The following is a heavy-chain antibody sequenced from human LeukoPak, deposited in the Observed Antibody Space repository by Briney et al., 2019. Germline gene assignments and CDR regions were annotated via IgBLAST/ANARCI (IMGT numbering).Heavy chain of an antibody. D-gene: IGHD3-9*01. CDR3: ARSPRTDYDILTGYLNWFDP. CDR1: GFTFSSYS. CDR2: ISSSSSYI. Sequence: GGSLRLSCAASGFTFSSYSMNWVRQAPGKGLGWVSSISSSSSYIYYADSVKGRFTISRDNAKNSLYLQMNSLRAEDTAVYYCARSPRTDYDILTGYLNWFDPWGQGTLVTVSS. J-gene: IGHJ5*02. V-gene: IGHV3-21*01.